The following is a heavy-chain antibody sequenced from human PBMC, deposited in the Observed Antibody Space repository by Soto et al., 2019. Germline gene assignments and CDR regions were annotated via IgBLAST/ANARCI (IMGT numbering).Heavy chain of an antibody. CDR3: ARYCSGGSCYLRENWFDP. V-gene: IGHV1-69*02. Sequence: SVKVSCKASGGTFSSYTISWVRQAPGQGLEWMGRIIPILGIANYAQKFQGRVTITADKSTSTAYMELSSLRSEDTAVYYCARYCSGGSCYLRENWFDPWGQGTLVTVSS. CDR1: GGTFSSYT. D-gene: IGHD2-15*01. CDR2: IIPILGIA. J-gene: IGHJ5*02.